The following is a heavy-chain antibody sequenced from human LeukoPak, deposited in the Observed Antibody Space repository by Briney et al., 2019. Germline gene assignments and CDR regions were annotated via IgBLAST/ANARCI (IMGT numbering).Heavy chain of an antibody. Sequence: GGSLRLSCAASGFTLSSYWMSWVRQAPGKGLEWVANIKQDGSEKYYVDSVKGRFTISRDNAKNSLYLQMNSLRAEDTAVYYCARDGLDYGSGSPYNWFDPWGQGTLVTVSS. CDR2: IKQDGSEK. CDR3: ARDGLDYGSGSPYNWFDP. CDR1: GFTLSSYW. V-gene: IGHV3-7*01. D-gene: IGHD3-10*01. J-gene: IGHJ5*02.